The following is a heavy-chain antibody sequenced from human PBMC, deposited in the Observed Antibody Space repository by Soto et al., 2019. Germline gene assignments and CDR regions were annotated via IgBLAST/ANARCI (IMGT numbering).Heavy chain of an antibody. D-gene: IGHD6-6*01. CDR2: ISGTGGST. CDR3: AKNWDTTSSSSSH. J-gene: IGHJ4*02. Sequence: GGALRLSCAASGFTFSTYAMSWVRQAPGKGLEWVSAISGTGGSTYYADSVKGRFTISRDNSKNTLYLQMNSLRAEDTAVYYCAKNWDTTSSSSSHWGQGTLVTVSS. V-gene: IGHV3-23*01. CDR1: GFTFSTYA.